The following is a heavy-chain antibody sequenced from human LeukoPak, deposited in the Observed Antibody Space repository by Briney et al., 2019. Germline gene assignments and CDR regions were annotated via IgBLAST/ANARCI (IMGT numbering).Heavy chain of an antibody. Sequence: SETLSLTCAVYGGSFSGYYWSWIRQPPGKGLEWIGYIYYSGSTNYNPSLKSRVTISVDTSKNQFSLKLSSVTAADTAVYYCARLELAAAGPFDYWGQGTLATVSS. CDR3: ARLELAAAGPFDY. D-gene: IGHD6-13*01. V-gene: IGHV4-59*08. CDR1: GGSFSGYY. CDR2: IYYSGST. J-gene: IGHJ4*02.